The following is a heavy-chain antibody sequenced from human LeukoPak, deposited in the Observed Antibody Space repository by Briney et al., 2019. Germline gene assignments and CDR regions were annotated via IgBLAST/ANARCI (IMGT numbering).Heavy chain of an antibody. CDR2: ISAYNGNT. J-gene: IGHJ4*02. CDR3: AREKFGGSAFDY. D-gene: IGHD3-10*01. V-gene: IGHV1-18*01. CDR1: GYTFTSYG. Sequence: ASVKVSCKASGYTFTSYGISWVRQAPGQGLEWMGWISAYNGNTNYAQKLQGRVTMTTDTSTSTAYMELRSLRYDDTAVYYCAREKFGGSAFDYWGQGTLVTVSS.